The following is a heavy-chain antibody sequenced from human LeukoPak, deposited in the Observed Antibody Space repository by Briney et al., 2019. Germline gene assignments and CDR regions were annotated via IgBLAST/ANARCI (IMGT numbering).Heavy chain of an antibody. D-gene: IGHD1-26*01. CDR2: INHSGST. J-gene: IGHJ5*02. CDR1: GGSFSGYY. CDR3: ARGPLGKEWFDP. V-gene: IGHV4-34*01. Sequence: PSETLSLTCAVYGGSFSGYYWSWIRQPPGKGLEWIGEINHSGSTNYNPSLKSRVTISVDTSKNQFSLKLSSVTAADTAVHYCARGPLGKEWFDPWGQGTLVTVSS.